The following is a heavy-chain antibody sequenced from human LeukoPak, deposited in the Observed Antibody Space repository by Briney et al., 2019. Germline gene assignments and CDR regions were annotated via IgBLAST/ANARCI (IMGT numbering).Heavy chain of an antibody. CDR3: ARDKWGAVAGLDY. CDR2: IYSGGST. D-gene: IGHD6-19*01. J-gene: IGHJ4*02. Sequence: GGSLRLSCAASGFTVSSNYMSWVRQAPGKGLEWVSVIYSGGSTYYADSVKGRFTTSRDNSKNTLYLQMNSLRAEDTAVYYCARDKWGAVAGLDYWGQGTLVTVSS. V-gene: IGHV3-53*01. CDR1: GFTVSSNY.